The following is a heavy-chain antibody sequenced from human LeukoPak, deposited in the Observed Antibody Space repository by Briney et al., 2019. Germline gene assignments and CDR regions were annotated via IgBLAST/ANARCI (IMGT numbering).Heavy chain of an antibody. CDR2: IGTAGDT. Sequence: PGGSLRLSCAASGFTFSSYDMHWVRQATGKGLEWVSAIGTAGDTYYPGSVKGRFTISRENAKNSLYLQMNSLRAGDTAVYYCTRTGLLGWAYDAFDIWGQGTMVTVSS. D-gene: IGHD3-10*01. CDR3: TRTGLLGWAYDAFDI. J-gene: IGHJ3*02. V-gene: IGHV3-13*01. CDR1: GFTFSSYD.